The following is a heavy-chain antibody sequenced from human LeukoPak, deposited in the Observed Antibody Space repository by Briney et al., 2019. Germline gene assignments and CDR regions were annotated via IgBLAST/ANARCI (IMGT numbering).Heavy chain of an antibody. J-gene: IGHJ6*02. V-gene: IGHV5-51*01. D-gene: IGHD2-15*01. CDR2: IYPGDSDT. Sequence: VEPLKISCKGSGYSFTSYWIGWVRQMPGKGLELMGIIYPGDSDTRYSPSFQGQVTISADKSISTAYLQWSSLKASDTAMYYCARRRYCSGGSCPLGSYYYGMDVWGQGTTVTVSS. CDR3: ARRRYCSGGSCPLGSYYYGMDV. CDR1: GYSFTSYW.